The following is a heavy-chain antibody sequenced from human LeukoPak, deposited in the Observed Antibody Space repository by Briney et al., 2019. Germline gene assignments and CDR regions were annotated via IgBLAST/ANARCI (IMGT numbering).Heavy chain of an antibody. J-gene: IGHJ4*02. CDR2: IRSKAYGGTT. CDR3: TRSAPYYYGSSGGYQNFVY. D-gene: IGHD3-22*01. V-gene: IGHV3-49*04. Sequence: GRTLRLSCTGSGFTPGDYAMSCVCQAPAKGLEWVGFIRSKAYGGTTAYAASVKGRFTISRDESKSLAYLQMHSLQTEDTAVYYCTRSAPYYYGSSGGYQNFVYWGQGTLVTVSS. CDR1: GFTPGDYA.